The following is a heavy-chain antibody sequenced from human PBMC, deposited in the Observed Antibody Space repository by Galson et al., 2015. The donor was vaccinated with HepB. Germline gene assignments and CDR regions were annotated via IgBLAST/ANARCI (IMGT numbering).Heavy chain of an antibody. V-gene: IGHV3-30-3*01. CDR1: EFTFSRYA. CDR2: ISYDGSNK. CDR3: ARGMDFWSGESYYYYGMDV. D-gene: IGHD3-3*01. J-gene: IGHJ6*02. Sequence: SLRLSCAASEFTFSRYAMHWVRQAPGKGLEWVAVISYDGSNKYYADSVKGRFTISRDNSKNTLYLQMNSLRAEDTAVYYCARGMDFWSGESYYYYGMDVWGQGTTVTVSS.